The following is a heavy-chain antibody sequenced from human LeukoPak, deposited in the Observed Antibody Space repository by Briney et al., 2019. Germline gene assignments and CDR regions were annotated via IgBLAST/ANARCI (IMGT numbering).Heavy chain of an antibody. CDR2: IYHNGDT. Sequence: PSETLSLTCAVSGGSISSDYWWSWVRQAPGKGLEWIGEIYHNGDTNYNPSLMSRVTISLDKSKNHFSLKLSSVTAADTAVYYCARNRIVGATPFGYWGQGTLVTVSS. CDR3: ARNRIVGATPFGY. D-gene: IGHD1-26*01. CDR1: GGSISSDYW. J-gene: IGHJ4*02. V-gene: IGHV4-4*02.